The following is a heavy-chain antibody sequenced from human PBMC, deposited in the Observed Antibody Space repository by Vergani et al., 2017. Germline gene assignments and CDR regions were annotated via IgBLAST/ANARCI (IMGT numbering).Heavy chain of an antibody. CDR1: GYTFTSYY. V-gene: IGHV1-46*01. CDR2: INPSGGST. Sequence: QVQLVQSGAEVKKPGASVKVSCKASGYTFTSYYMHWVRQSPGQGLEWMGIINPSGGSTSYAQKFQGRVTMTRDTSTSTVYMELSSLRSEDTAVYYCARDPEDFWSGYSHWGQGTLVTVSS. J-gene: IGHJ4*02. CDR3: ARDPEDFWSGYSH. D-gene: IGHD3-3*01.